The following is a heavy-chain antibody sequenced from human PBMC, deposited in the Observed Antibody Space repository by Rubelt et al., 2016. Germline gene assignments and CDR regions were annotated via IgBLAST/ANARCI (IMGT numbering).Heavy chain of an antibody. V-gene: IGHV2-70*01. CDR2: IDWDDDK. CDR1: GFSLSTSGMC. Sequence: QVTLRESGPALVKPTQTLTLTCTFSGFSLSTSGMCVSWIRQPPGKALEWLALIDWDDDKYYSTSLTTRLTISKDTSKNQVDITMPDMDPVDTATYYCALTQTETEPDYWGQGTLVTVSS. CDR3: ALTQTETEPDY. D-gene: IGHD1-1*01. J-gene: IGHJ4*02.